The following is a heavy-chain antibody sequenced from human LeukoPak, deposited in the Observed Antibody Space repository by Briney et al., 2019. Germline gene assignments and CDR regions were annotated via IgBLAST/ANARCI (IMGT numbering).Heavy chain of an antibody. CDR3: ARGAPYDSWSGPHYSDY. J-gene: IGHJ4*02. CDR2: IKQDGSQE. CDR1: RYTLSTYW. V-gene: IGHV3-7*01. Sequence: LGGSLRLSCAASRYTLSTYWMSWVRQAPGKGLEWVAHIKQDGSQEYYVDSVKGRFTISRDSAKNSLYLQMNSLRAEDTAVYYCARGAPYDSWSGPHYSDYWGQGTLVTVSS. D-gene: IGHD3-3*01.